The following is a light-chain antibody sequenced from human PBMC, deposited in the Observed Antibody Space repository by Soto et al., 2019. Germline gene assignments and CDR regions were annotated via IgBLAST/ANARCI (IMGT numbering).Light chain of an antibody. Sequence: DIQMTQSPSTRSASVGDRVTITCRASQGISNYLNWYQQKPGKAPKVVIYAASNLQSGVPSRFSGSGSGSGTDFTLTISSLQPEDVGTFYCQQTYNTPQTFGQGTKVDIK. CDR1: QGISNY. J-gene: IGKJ1*01. V-gene: IGKV1-39*01. CDR2: AAS. CDR3: QQTYNTPQT.